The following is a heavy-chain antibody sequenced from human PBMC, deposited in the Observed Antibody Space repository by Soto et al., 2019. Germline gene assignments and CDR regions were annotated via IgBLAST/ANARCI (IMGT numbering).Heavy chain of an antibody. CDR2: IWCDGSTI. CDR3: ARDSYCSGGSCYSDAFDI. V-gene: IGHV3-33*01. J-gene: IGHJ3*02. D-gene: IGHD2-15*01. Sequence: GGSLRLSCAASGFTFSSYGMHWVRQAPGKGLEWVAVIWCDGSTIYYADSVKGRFTISRDNAKNSLYLQMNSLRDEDTAVYYCARDSYCSGGSCYSDAFDIWGQGTMVTVSS. CDR1: GFTFSSYG.